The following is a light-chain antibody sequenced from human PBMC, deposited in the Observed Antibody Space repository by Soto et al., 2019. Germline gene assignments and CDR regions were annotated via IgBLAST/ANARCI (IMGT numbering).Light chain of an antibody. CDR3: QQYNNWPQT. CDR1: QSVSSN. V-gene: IGKV3-15*01. CDR2: DAS. Sequence: EIVLTQSPGTLSLSPGERATLSCRSSQSVSSNYLAWYQQKPGQAPRLLIHDASTRATGIPARFSGSGSGTEFTLTISSLQSEDFAVYYCQQYNNWPQTFGGGTKVDIK. J-gene: IGKJ4*02.